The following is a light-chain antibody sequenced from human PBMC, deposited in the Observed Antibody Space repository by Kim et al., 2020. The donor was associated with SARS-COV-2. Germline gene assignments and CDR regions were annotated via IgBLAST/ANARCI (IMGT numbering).Light chain of an antibody. CDR1: SSDVGVYNY. CDR2: DDS. Sequence: QSALTQPASVSGAPGQSITISCTGTSSDVGVYNYVSWYQQQPGTAPKLMIYDDSNRPSGVSNRFSGSESGNTASLTISGLQAEDEADYYCSSYTSSSTFVFGTGTKVTVL. V-gene: IGLV2-14*03. CDR3: SSYTSSSTFV. J-gene: IGLJ1*01.